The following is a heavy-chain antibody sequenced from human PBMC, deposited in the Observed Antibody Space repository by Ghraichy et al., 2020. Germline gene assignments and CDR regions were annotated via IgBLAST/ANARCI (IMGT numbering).Heavy chain of an antibody. CDR1: GFTFSSYA. CDR3: AKDLSAGGYYYDSSADAFDI. V-gene: IGHV3-23*01. Sequence: GGSLRLSCAASGFTFSSYAMSWVRQAPGKGLEWVSAISGSGGSTYYADSVKGRFTISRDNSKNTLYLQMNSLRAEDTAVYYCAKDLSAGGYYYDSSADAFDIWGQGTMVTVSS. J-gene: IGHJ3*02. D-gene: IGHD3-22*01. CDR2: ISGSGGST.